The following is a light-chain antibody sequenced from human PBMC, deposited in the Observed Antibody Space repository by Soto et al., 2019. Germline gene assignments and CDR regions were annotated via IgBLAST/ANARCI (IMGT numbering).Light chain of an antibody. CDR3: QQYDNLPCT. Sequence: DIQMTQSPSSLSASVGDRVTITCQASQDISNYLNWYKQKPGKAPKLLIYDASNLETGVPSRFSGSGSGTDFTFTISSLQPEDIATYYCQQYDNLPCTFGQGTKLEIK. CDR1: QDISNY. CDR2: DAS. J-gene: IGKJ2*02. V-gene: IGKV1-33*01.